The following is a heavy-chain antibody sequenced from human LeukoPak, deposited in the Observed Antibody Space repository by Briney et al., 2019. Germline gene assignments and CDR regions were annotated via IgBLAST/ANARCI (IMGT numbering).Heavy chain of an antibody. V-gene: IGHV3-7*01. Sequence: GGSLRLSCAASGFTFSSYWMSWVRQAPGKGLEWVANIKQDGSEKYYVDSVKGRFTISRDNAKNSLYLQMNSLRAEDTAVYYCARDFVVGPQKWSWFDPWGQGTLVTVSS. D-gene: IGHD2-15*01. CDR1: GFTFSSYW. CDR3: ARDFVVGPQKWSWFDP. J-gene: IGHJ5*02. CDR2: IKQDGSEK.